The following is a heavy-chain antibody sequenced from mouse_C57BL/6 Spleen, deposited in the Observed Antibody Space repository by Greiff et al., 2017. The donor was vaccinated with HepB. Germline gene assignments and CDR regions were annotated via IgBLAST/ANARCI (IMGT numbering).Heavy chain of an antibody. V-gene: IGHV6-6*01. J-gene: IGHJ3*01. CDR1: GFTFSDAW. Sequence: EVQVVESGGGLVQPGGSMKLSCAASGFTFSDAWMDWVRQSPEKGLEWVAEIRNKANNHATYYAESVKGRFTISRDDSKSSVYLQMNSLRAEDTGIYYCTSYYGYPAWFAYWGQGTLVTVSA. CDR3: TSYYGYPAWFAY. D-gene: IGHD2-2*01. CDR2: IRNKANNHAT.